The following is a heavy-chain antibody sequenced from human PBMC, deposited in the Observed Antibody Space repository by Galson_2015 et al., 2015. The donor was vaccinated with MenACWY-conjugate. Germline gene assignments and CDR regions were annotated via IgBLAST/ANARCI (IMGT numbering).Heavy chain of an antibody. CDR2: IDPSDSYT. Sequence: QSGAEVKKPGESLRISCKGSGYSFTSYWISWVRQMPGKGLEWMGRIDPSDSYTNYSPSFQGHVTISADKSISTAYLQWSSLKASDTAMYYCARRGAGYCSGGSCYGHWGQGTLVTVSS. CDR3: ARRGAGYCSGGSCYGH. D-gene: IGHD2-15*01. V-gene: IGHV5-10-1*01. J-gene: IGHJ4*02. CDR1: GYSFTSYW.